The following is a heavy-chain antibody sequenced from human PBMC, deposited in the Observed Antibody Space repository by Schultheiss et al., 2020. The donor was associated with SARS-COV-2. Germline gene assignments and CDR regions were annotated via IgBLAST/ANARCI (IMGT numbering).Heavy chain of an antibody. D-gene: IGHD6-13*01. CDR1: GGSISSYY. Sequence: SETLSLTCTVSGGSISSYYWSWIRQPPGKGLEWIGYIYYSGSTNYNPSLKSRVTISVDTSKTHFSLQLNSVTPEDTAVYYCARTQQYHGMDVWGQGTTVTVSS. J-gene: IGHJ6*02. CDR2: IYYSGST. CDR3: ARTQQYHGMDV. V-gene: IGHV4-59*12.